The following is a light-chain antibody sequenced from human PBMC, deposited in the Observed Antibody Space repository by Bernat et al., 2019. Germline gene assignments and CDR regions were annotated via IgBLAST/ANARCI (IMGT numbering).Light chain of an antibody. CDR1: SSNIGSNT. CDR3: AAWDDSLSGPV. CDR2: SNN. J-gene: IGLJ3*02. Sequence: QSVLTQPPSASGTPGQRVTISCSGGSSNIGSNTVNWYQQFPGTPPKFLIYSNNQRPSGVPDRFSGSKSGTSASLAISGLQSEDEADYYCAAWDDSLSGPVFGGGTKLPVL. V-gene: IGLV1-44*01.